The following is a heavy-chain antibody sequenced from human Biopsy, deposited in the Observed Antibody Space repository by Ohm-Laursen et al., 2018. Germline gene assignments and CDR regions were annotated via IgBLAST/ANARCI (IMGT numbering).Heavy chain of an antibody. CDR3: ARDFYDSSDARHQ. D-gene: IGHD3-22*01. V-gene: IGHV1-69*13. CDR2: IIPMFGPA. Sequence: SVKVSCKSSGGTFITYGFNWVRQAPGQGLEWMGGIIPMFGPATYAQKFQGRVTITADESTSTSYMELNSLRSEDTAVYYCARDFYDSSDARHQWGQGTLVTVSS. J-gene: IGHJ4*02. CDR1: GGTFITYG.